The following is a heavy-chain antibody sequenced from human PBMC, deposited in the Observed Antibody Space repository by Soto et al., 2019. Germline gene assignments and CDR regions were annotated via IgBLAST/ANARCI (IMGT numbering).Heavy chain of an antibody. CDR2: INSDGSST. D-gene: IGHD6-6*01. V-gene: IGHV3-74*01. Sequence: GGSLRLSCAASGFTFSTYWMHWVRQAPGKGLVWVSRINSDGSSTSYADSVKGRFTISRDNAKNTLYLQMNSLRAEDTAVYYCARGSYSSSSRGFDYWGQGTLVTVSS. CDR3: ARGSYSSSSRGFDY. J-gene: IGHJ4*02. CDR1: GFTFSTYW.